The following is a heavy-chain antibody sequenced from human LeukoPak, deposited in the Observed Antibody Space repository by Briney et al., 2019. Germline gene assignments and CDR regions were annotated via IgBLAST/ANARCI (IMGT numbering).Heavy chain of an antibody. Sequence: GGSLRLSCEASGFSFSSYSMDWVRQAPGKGLEWVASITSGSRYLYYGDSGKGRFTVSRDNTKNSLHLQMNSLRVDDTAVYYCARPSGYYAFDSWGQGTLVTVSS. V-gene: IGHV3-21*06. CDR3: ARPSGYYAFDS. CDR2: ITSGSRYL. CDR1: GFSFSSYS. J-gene: IGHJ4*02. D-gene: IGHD3-22*01.